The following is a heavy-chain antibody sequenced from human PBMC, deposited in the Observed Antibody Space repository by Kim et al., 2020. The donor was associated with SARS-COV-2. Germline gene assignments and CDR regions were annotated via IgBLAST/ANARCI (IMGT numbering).Heavy chain of an antibody. CDR2: ISAYNGNT. Sequence: ASVKVSCKASGYTFTSYGISWVRQAPGQGLEWMGWISAYNGNTNYAQKLQGRVTMTTDTSTSTAYMELRSLRSDDTAVYYCARVGITIFGVPWGYMDVWGKGTTVTVSS. D-gene: IGHD3-3*01. J-gene: IGHJ6*03. CDR1: GYTFTSYG. V-gene: IGHV1-18*01. CDR3: ARVGITIFGVPWGYMDV.